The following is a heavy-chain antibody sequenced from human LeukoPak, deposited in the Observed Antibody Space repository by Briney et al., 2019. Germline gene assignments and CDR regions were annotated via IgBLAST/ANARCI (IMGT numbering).Heavy chain of an antibody. V-gene: IGHV4-59*01. Sequence: SETLSLTCTVSGGSISSYYWSWIRQPPGKGLEWIGYIYYSGSTNYNPSLKSRVTISVDTSKNQFSLKLSSVTAADTAVYYCASGSSGYSYGQAFNYWGQGTLVTVSS. J-gene: IGHJ4*02. CDR1: GGSISSYY. D-gene: IGHD5-18*01. CDR3: ASGSSGYSYGQAFNY. CDR2: IYYSGST.